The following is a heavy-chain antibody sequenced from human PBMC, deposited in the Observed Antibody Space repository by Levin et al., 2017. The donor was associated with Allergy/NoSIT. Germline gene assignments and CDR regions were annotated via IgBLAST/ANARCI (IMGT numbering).Heavy chain of an antibody. J-gene: IGHJ4*02. CDR3: ARTIMITFGGVIVPQPGDY. CDR2: ISAYNGNT. D-gene: IGHD3-16*02. Sequence: GESLKISCKASGYTFTSYGISWVRQAPGQGLEWMGWISAYNGNTNYAQKLQGRVTMTTDTSTSTAYMELRSLRSDDTAVYYCARTIMITFGGVIVPQPGDYWGQGTLVTVSS. CDR1: GYTFTSYG. V-gene: IGHV1-18*01.